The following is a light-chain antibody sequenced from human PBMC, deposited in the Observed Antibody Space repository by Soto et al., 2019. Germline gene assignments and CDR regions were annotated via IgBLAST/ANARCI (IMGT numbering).Light chain of an antibody. CDR3: QQRSNWLT. CDR1: QSVSSY. V-gene: IGKV3-11*01. Sequence: VLTMSLATLSLSKGERAALSCRASQSVSSYLAWYQQKPGQAPRLLIYDASNRATGIPARFSGSGSGTDFTLTISSLEPEDFAVYSCQQRSNWLTFGGGTKVDI. CDR2: DAS. J-gene: IGKJ4*01.